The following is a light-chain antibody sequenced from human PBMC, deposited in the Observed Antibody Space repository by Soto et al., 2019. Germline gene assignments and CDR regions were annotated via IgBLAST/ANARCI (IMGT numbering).Light chain of an antibody. CDR2: LGS. J-gene: IGKJ1*01. CDR3: MQALQTPWT. V-gene: IGKV2-28*01. Sequence: DIVMTQSPLSLTVTPGEPASISCRSSQSLRHSNGFNYLDWYLQKPGQSPQLLIYLGSNRASGVPDRFSGSGSGTDFTLRISRXEAEDVGIYYCMQALQTPWTFGQGTKVDTK. CDR1: QSLRHSNGFNY.